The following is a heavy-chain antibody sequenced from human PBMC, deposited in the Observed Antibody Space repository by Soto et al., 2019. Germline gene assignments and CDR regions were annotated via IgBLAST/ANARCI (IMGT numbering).Heavy chain of an antibody. V-gene: IGHV1-18*01. J-gene: IGHJ3*02. CDR3: AKGGVRAPQTLAFET. Sequence: QGQLVQSGAEVKKPGASVKVSCKASGYPFTTFGIIWVRQAPGQGLEWMGWISGYNDNTNYVQKIQGRVTMTTDTSTSTAYMELRSLRSDDTAMYYCAKGGVRAPQTLAFETWGQGTMVTVSS. CDR2: ISGYNDNT. D-gene: IGHD1-1*01. CDR1: GYPFTTFG.